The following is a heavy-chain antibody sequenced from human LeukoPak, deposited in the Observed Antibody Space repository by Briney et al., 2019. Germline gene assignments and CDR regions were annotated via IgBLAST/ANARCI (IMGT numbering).Heavy chain of an antibody. J-gene: IGHJ6*02. V-gene: IGHV3-23*01. CDR2: ISGSGGST. Sequence: PGGSLRLSCAASGFTFSSYAMSWVRQPPGKGLEWLSAISGSGGSTYYADSVKGRFTISRDSSKNTLYLQMNSLRAEDTAVYYCAKASIASRGYSYGMDVWGPGTTVTVSS. D-gene: IGHD6-6*01. CDR3: AKASIASRGYSYGMDV. CDR1: GFTFSSYA.